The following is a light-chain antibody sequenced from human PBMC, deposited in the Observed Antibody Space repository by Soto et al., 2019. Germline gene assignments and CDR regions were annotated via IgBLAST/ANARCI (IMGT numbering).Light chain of an antibody. CDR1: KLGDKY. J-gene: IGLJ2*01. Sequence: SYELTQPPSVSVSPGQTASITCSGDKLGDKYACWYQQKPGRSPVLVIYQDSKRPSGIPERFSGSNSGNTATLTISGTQAMDEGDYYCQAWDSSTYVVFGGGTQLTVL. CDR3: QAWDSSTYVV. V-gene: IGLV3-1*01. CDR2: QDS.